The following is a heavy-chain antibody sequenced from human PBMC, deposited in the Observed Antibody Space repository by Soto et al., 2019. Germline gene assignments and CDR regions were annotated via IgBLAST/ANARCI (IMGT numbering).Heavy chain of an antibody. CDR2: IIPIFGTA. V-gene: IGHV1-69*06. D-gene: IGHD5-12*01. Sequence: SVKVSCKASGGTFSSYAISWVRQAPGQGLEWMGGIIPIFGTANYAQKFQGRVTITADKSTSTAYMELSSLRSGDTAVYYCAREGHSGYDPKKTYYYYGMDVWGQGTTVTSP. J-gene: IGHJ6*02. CDR1: GGTFSSYA. CDR3: AREGHSGYDPKKTYYYYGMDV.